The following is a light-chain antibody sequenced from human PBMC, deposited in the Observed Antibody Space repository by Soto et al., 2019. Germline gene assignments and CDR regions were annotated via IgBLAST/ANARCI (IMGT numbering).Light chain of an antibody. Sequence: DIVMTQSPATLSVSPGERATLSCRASQSVSSYLAWYQQKTGQAPRLLIYDASNRATGIPARFSGSGSGTDFTLTISSLEPEDFAGYYCQQRSNWQWTLGQGTKV. CDR3: QQRSNWQWT. CDR2: DAS. J-gene: IGKJ1*01. CDR1: QSVSSY. V-gene: IGKV3-11*01.